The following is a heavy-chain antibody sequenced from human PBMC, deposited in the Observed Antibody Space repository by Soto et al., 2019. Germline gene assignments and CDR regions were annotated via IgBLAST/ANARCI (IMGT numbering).Heavy chain of an antibody. D-gene: IGHD3-22*01. CDR2: INPSGGST. CDR3: ASPGYYDTSDYSRGYFDY. CDR1: GGTFSSYA. V-gene: IGHV1-46*01. J-gene: IGHJ4*02. Sequence: GASVKVSCKASGGTFSSYAISWVRQAPGQGLEWMGIINPSGGSTDYAQKFQGRVIMTSDTSTSTVYMELSSLRSEDTAMYYCASPGYYDTSDYSRGYFDYWGQGTLVTVSS.